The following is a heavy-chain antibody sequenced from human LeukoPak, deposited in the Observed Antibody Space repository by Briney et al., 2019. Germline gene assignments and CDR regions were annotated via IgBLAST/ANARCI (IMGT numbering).Heavy chain of an antibody. CDR2: ISSSSSYI. J-gene: IGHJ4*02. CDR1: GFTFSSYS. D-gene: IGHD6-19*01. Sequence: PGGSLRLSCAASGFTFSSYSMNWVRQAPGKGLEWVSCISSSSSYIYHADSVKGRFTISRDNAKNSLYLQMNSLRAEDTAVYYCARDRLAVGGPYYFDYWGQGTLVTVSS. V-gene: IGHV3-21*01. CDR3: ARDRLAVGGPYYFDY.